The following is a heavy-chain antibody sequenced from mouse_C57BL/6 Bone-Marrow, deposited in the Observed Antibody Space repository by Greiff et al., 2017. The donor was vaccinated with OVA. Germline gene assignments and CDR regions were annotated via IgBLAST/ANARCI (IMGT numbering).Heavy chain of an antibody. D-gene: IGHD4-1*01. CDR3: ARDWGPLFDY. V-gene: IGHV1-59*01. CDR2: IDPSDSYT. CDR1: GYTFTSYW. Sequence: VQLQQPGAELVRPGTSVKLSCKASGYTFTSYWMHWVKQRPGQGLEWIGVIDPSDSYTNYNQKFKGKATLTVDTSSSTAYMQLSSLTSEDSAVYYCARDWGPLFDYWGQGTTLTASS. J-gene: IGHJ2*01.